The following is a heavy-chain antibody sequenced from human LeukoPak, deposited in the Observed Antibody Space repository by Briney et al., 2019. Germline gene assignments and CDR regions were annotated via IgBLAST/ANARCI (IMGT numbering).Heavy chain of an antibody. CDR3: ARDRWALYGDLKGNYFDY. CDR1: GYTFTSYD. Sequence: ASVKVSCKASGYTFTSYDINWVRQATGQGLEWMGWMNPNSGNTGYAQKFQGRVTITADKSTSTAYMELSSLRSEDTAVYYCARDRWALYGDLKGNYFDYWGQGTLVTVSS. J-gene: IGHJ4*02. CDR2: MNPNSGNT. V-gene: IGHV1-8*01. D-gene: IGHD4-17*01.